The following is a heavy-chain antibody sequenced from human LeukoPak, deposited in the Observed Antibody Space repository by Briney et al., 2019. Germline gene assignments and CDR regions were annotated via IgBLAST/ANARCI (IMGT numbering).Heavy chain of an antibody. CDR3: ARHTRYSSSSRVFDY. Sequence: GESLKISCRGSGYSFTSYWIGWVRQMPGKGLEWMGIIYLGDSDTRYSPSFQGQVTISADKSISTAYLQWSSLKASDTAMYYCARHTRYSSSSRVFDYWGREPWSPSLQ. V-gene: IGHV5-51*01. J-gene: IGHJ4*02. D-gene: IGHD6-6*01. CDR2: IYLGDSDT. CDR1: GYSFTSYW.